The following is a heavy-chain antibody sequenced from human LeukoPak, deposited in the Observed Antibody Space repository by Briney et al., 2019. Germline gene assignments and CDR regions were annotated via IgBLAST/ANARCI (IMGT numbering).Heavy chain of an antibody. J-gene: IGHJ4*02. V-gene: IGHV3-21*01. CDR2: ISSSSYI. Sequence: GGSLRLSCAASGFTFSSYSMNWVRQAPGKGLEWVSSISSSSYIYYADSVKGRFTISRDNAKNSLYLQMNSLRAEDTAVYYCARDLPIEARGPPSRAFDYWGQGTLVTVSS. CDR1: GFTFSSYS. CDR3: ARDLPIEARGPPSRAFDY. D-gene: IGHD3-10*01.